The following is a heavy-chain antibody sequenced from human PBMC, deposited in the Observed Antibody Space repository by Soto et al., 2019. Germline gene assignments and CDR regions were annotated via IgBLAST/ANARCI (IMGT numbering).Heavy chain of an antibody. J-gene: IGHJ4*02. CDR2: IKQDGSEE. CDR3: AILPSERIYYGVFEY. D-gene: IGHD3-22*01. CDR1: GFTFSTHW. Sequence: EVQLVESGGGLVQTGGSLRLSCIASGFTFSTHWMTWVRQAPGKALEWVANIKQDGSEEYYVDSVKGRLTISRDDAKISLFLQRNILRAEDTAVYYCAILPSERIYYGVFEYWGQVTLVTVSS. V-gene: IGHV3-7*03.